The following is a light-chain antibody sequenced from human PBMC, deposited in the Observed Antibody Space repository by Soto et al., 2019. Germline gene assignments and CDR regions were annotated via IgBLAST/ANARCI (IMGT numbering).Light chain of an antibody. V-gene: IGLV2-14*01. CDR2: EVS. CDR3: SSYISSSTPYV. Sequence: QSALAQPASVSGSPGQSITISCTGTSSDVGAYNYVSWYQQHPGKAPKLMIYEVSNRPPGVSNRFSGSKSGNTASLTIFGLQAEDEADYYCSSYISSSTPYVFGAGTKVTVL. J-gene: IGLJ1*01. CDR1: SSDVGAYNY.